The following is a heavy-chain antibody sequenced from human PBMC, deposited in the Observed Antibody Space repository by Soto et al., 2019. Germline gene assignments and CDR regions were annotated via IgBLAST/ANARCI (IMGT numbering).Heavy chain of an antibody. CDR2: ISAYNGNT. D-gene: IGHD3-22*01. V-gene: IGHV1-18*04. Sequence: ASVKVSCKASGYTFTSYGISWVRQAPGQGLEWMGWISAYNGNTNYAQKLQGRVTMTTDTSTSTAYMELRSLRSDDTAVYYCARDSPPPYYDSSGYYDYWGQGTLVTSPQ. J-gene: IGHJ4*02. CDR1: GYTFTSYG. CDR3: ARDSPPPYYDSSGYYDY.